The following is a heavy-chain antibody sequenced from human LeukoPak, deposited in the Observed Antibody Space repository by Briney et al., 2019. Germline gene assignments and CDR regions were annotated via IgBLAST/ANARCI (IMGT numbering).Heavy chain of an antibody. Sequence: GGSLRLSCTASGFTFGDYAMSWVRQAPGKGLEWVGFIRSKAYGGTTEYAASVKGRFTISRDDSKSIAYLQMNSLKTEDTAVYYCTRVRDPELLWFDRWGQGTLVTVSS. J-gene: IGHJ5*02. D-gene: IGHD1-26*01. CDR2: IRSKAYGGTT. V-gene: IGHV3-49*04. CDR1: GFTFGDYA. CDR3: TRVRDPELLWFDR.